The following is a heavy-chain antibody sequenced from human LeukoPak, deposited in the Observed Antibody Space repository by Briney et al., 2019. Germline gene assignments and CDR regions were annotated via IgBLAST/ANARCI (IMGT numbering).Heavy chain of an antibody. CDR2: INHSGST. CDR1: GGSFSGYY. J-gene: IGHJ6*03. D-gene: IGHD2-15*01. Sequence: SETLSLTCAVYGGSFSGYYWSWIRQPPGKGLEWIGEINHSGSTNYNPSLKSRVTIPVDTSKNQFSLKLSSVTAADTAVYYCASSGQTGTYYYMDVWGKGTTVTVSS. V-gene: IGHV4-34*01. CDR3: ASSGQTGTYYYMDV.